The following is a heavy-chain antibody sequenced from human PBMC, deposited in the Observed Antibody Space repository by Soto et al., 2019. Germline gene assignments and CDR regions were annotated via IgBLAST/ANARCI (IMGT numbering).Heavy chain of an antibody. V-gene: IGHV3-23*01. CDR1: GFTFRNYV. J-gene: IGHJ4*02. CDR2: ITGSGSNT. Sequence: EVQLLESGGGLVQPGGSLRLSCAASGFTFRNYVMTWVRQAPGKGLEWLSTITGSGSNTYYADSVRGRFVISRDNSKDTLYLQMDSLGAEDTAVYYCGKKAWLGDLSGHDFWGQGTLVTVSS. D-gene: IGHD3-10*01. CDR3: GKKAWLGDLSGHDF.